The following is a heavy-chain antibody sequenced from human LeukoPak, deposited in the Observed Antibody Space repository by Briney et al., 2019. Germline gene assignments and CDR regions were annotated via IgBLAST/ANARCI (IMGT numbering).Heavy chain of an antibody. CDR1: GFTISSNY. D-gene: IGHD6-19*01. Sequence: GGSLRLSCASSGFTISSNYMSWVRQAPGKGLEWVSVIYSGGSTNYAGSVKGRFTISRDNSKNTLYLQMNSLRAEDTAVYYCATGGIAVNFDYWGQGTLVTVSS. V-gene: IGHV3-53*01. CDR2: IYSGGST. J-gene: IGHJ4*02. CDR3: ATGGIAVNFDY.